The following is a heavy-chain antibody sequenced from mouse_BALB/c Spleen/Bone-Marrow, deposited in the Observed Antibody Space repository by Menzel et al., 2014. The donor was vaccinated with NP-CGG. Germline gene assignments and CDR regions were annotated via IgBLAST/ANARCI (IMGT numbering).Heavy chain of an antibody. CDR2: ISPGDGVI. V-gene: IGHV1S53*02. Sequence: QVQLQQSDAELVKPGASVKISCKASGYTFTDRAIHWVKQKPEQGLEWIGYISPGDGVIKYNEKFKGKAILTADKSSSTAYMQLNSLTSEDSAVYFCKRSLGRFAYWGQGTLVTVSA. D-gene: IGHD4-1*01. J-gene: IGHJ3*01. CDR1: GYTFTDRA. CDR3: KRSLGRFAY.